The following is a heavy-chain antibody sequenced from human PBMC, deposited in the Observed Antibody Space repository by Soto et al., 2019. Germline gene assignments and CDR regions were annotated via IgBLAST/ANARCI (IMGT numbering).Heavy chain of an antibody. CDR1: GGSISSSSYY. V-gene: IGHV4-39*01. CDR3: GRLWFGEWGYFDY. D-gene: IGHD3-10*01. J-gene: IGHJ4*02. CDR2: VYYSGRT. Sequence: PSETLSLTCTVSGGSISSSSYYWGWIRQPPGKGLEWIGSVYYSGRTYYNPSLKSRVTISVDTSKNQFSLKLTSVTAADTAVYYCGRLWFGEWGYFDYWGQGTLVTVSS.